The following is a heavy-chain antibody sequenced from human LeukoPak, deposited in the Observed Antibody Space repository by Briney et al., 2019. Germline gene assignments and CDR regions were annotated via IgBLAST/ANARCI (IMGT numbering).Heavy chain of an antibody. CDR2: ISGSGGST. CDR3: AKAQSTLIVVVPAAIGY. Sequence: GGSLRLSCAASGFTFSSYAMSWVRQAPGKGLEWVSAISGSGGSTYYADSVKGRFTISRDNSKNTLYLQMNSLRAEDTAVYYCAKAQSTLIVVVPAAIGYWGQGALVTVSS. V-gene: IGHV3-23*01. J-gene: IGHJ4*02. CDR1: GFTFSSYA. D-gene: IGHD2-2*01.